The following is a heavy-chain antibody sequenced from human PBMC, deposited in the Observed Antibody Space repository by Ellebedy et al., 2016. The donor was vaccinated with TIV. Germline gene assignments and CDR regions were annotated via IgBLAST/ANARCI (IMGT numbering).Heavy chain of an antibody. J-gene: IGHJ4*02. CDR2: IGGSGGTT. D-gene: IGHD1-7*01. CDR1: GISLRSYA. Sequence: GESLKISCAASGISLRSYAMSWVRPAPGKGLEWVSTIGGSGGTTYYRESVKGRFTISRDTSRNTLYLQMSSLRAEDTAVYYCAKLPVAYNWNYADDYWGQGALVTGSS. CDR3: AKLPVAYNWNYADDY. V-gene: IGHV3-23*01.